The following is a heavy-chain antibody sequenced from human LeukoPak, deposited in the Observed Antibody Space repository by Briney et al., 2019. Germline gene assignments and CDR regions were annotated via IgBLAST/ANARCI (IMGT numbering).Heavy chain of an antibody. CDR2: INHSGST. CDR3: ARRKDIVVVPAVRGAFDY. Sequence: PSETLSLTCAAYGGSFSGYYWSWIRQPPGKGLEWIGEINHSGSTNYNPSLKSRVTISVDTSKNQFSLKLSSVTAADTAVYYCARRKDIVVVPAVRGAFDYWGQGTLVTVSS. V-gene: IGHV4-34*01. CDR1: GGSFSGYY. J-gene: IGHJ4*02. D-gene: IGHD2-2*01.